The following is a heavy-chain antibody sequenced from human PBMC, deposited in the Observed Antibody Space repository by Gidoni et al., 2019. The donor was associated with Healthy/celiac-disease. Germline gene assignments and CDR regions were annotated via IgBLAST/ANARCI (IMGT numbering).Heavy chain of an antibody. CDR3: AKDGYCGGDCYFYFQH. D-gene: IGHD2-21*02. CDR1: GSTFRSYG. J-gene: IGHJ1*01. V-gene: IGHV3-30*18. CDR2: ISYDGRNK. Sequence: QVQLVASGGGVVQPGRSLRLSCAAPGSTFRSYGMDWVRQAPGKGLEWVAVISYDGRNKDYADSGKGRFAISRDNSKNTLYLQMNSLRAEDTAVYYCAKDGYCGGDCYFYFQHWGQGTLVTVSS.